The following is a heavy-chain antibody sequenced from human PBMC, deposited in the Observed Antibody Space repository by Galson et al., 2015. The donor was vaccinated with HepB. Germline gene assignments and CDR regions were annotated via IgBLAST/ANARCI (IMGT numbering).Heavy chain of an antibody. D-gene: IGHD6-13*01. CDR1: GGSISSYY. J-gene: IGHJ6*03. V-gene: IGHV4-59*01. CDR2: IYYSGST. CDR3: ARDGGGSSWYRNYYYYYMDV. Sequence: LSLTCTVSGGSISSYYWSWIRQPPGKGLEWIGYIYYSGSTNYNPSLKSRVTISVDTSKNQFSLKLSSVTAADTAVYYCARDGGGSSWYRNYYYYYMDVWGKGTTVTVSS.